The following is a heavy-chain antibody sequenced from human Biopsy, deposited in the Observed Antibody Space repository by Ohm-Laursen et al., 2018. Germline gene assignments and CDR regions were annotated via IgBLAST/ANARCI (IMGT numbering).Heavy chain of an antibody. V-gene: IGHV4-4*07. Sequence: TLSLTCNVSGGDITNYYWSWIRQPAGKGLEWIGRIYPGGSTNYNPSLKSRVAMSVDTSKKQLSLRLRSVIAADTAMYYCASVVLGPANDAFDLWGQGTMVVVSS. J-gene: IGHJ3*01. CDR2: IYPGGST. D-gene: IGHD3-22*01. CDR3: ASVVLGPANDAFDL. CDR1: GGDITNYY.